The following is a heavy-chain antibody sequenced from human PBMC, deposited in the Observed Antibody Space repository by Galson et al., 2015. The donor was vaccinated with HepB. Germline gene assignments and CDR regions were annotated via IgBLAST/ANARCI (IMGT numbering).Heavy chain of an antibody. D-gene: IGHD2-15*01. CDR2: IYWDEDK. J-gene: IGHJ5*02. CDR3: AQATSCIDGVCYSERTWFDP. V-gene: IGHV2-5*02. CDR1: GFSLTTTGLG. Sequence: PALVKPTQTLTLTCTFSGFSLTTTGLGVGWLRQPPGKALEWLALIYWDEDKRSNPFLRGRLTITKDTSKNQVVLTMTNVDPEDTATYFCAQATSCIDGVCYSERTWFDPWGQGILVTVSS.